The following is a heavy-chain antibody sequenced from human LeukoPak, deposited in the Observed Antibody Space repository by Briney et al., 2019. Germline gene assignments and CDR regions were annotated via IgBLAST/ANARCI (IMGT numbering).Heavy chain of an antibody. CDR1: GFTVSSNY. Sequence: GGSLRLSCAVSGFTVSSNYMSWVRQAPGKGLEWVSVIYSGGSTYYADSVKGRFTISRDNSKNTLYLQMNSLRAEDTAVYYCAREGDYYYYGMDVWGQGTTVTVSS. D-gene: IGHD1-26*01. J-gene: IGHJ6*02. V-gene: IGHV3-66*01. CDR3: AREGDYYYYGMDV. CDR2: IYSGGST.